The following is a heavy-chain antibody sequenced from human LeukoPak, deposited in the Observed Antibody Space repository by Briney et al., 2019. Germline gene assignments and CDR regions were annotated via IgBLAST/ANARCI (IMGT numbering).Heavy chain of an antibody. CDR2: INHSGST. CDR3: ARGRLGYYGSGSYHKGFDP. D-gene: IGHD3-10*01. CDR1: GGSFSGYY. V-gene: IGHV4-34*01. J-gene: IGHJ5*02. Sequence: SETLSLTCAVYGGSFSGYYWSLIRQPPGKGLEWIGEINHSGSTNYNPSLKSRVTISVDTSKNQFSLKLSSVTAADTAVYYCARGRLGYYGSGSYHKGFDPWGQGTLVTVSS.